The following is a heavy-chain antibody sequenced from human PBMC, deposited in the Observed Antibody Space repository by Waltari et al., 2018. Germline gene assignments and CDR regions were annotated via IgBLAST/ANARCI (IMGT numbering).Heavy chain of an antibody. V-gene: IGHV3-66*02. CDR3: ARARDEETAMVYFDR. CDR2: IYDAGST. D-gene: IGHD5-18*01. CDR1: GFPGLSTH. Sequence: EVQLVESGGGLVHHGGSLRTPWSSSGFPGLSTHMRWVRQAPGKVLEWVSLIYDAGSTFYPDSVRGRFTISRDNSKNTVHLQMNSLRVEDTAIYYCARARDEETAMVYFDRWGQGTLVSVSS. J-gene: IGHJ4*02.